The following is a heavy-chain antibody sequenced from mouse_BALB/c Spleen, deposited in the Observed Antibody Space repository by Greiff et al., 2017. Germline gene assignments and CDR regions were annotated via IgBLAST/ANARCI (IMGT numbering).Heavy chain of an antibody. CDR2: IWGDGST. J-gene: IGHJ1*01. Sequence: VQLKQSGPGLVAPSQSLSITCTVSGFSLTGYGVNWVRQPPGKGLEWLGMIWGDGSTDYNSALKSRLSISKDNSKSQGFLKMNRLQTDDTARYYCGRGGYGSSWYFDVWGAGTTGTVSS. CDR1: GFSLTGYG. V-gene: IGHV2-6-7*01. CDR3: GRGGYGSSWYFDV. D-gene: IGHD1-1*01.